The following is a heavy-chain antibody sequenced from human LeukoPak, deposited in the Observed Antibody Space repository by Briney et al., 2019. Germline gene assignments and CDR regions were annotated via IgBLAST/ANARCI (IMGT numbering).Heavy chain of an antibody. D-gene: IGHD3-9*01. CDR1: GFTVSSNY. CDR2: IYSGGST. J-gene: IGHJ4*02. V-gene: IGHV3-53*01. CDR3: ARGSYDILTGYGSLDY. Sequence: SGGSLRLSCAASGFTVSSNYMSWVRQAPGKGLEWVSVIYSGGSTYYADSVKGRFTISRDNSKNTLYLRMNSLRAEDTAVYYCARGSYDILTGYGSLDYWGQGTQVTVSS.